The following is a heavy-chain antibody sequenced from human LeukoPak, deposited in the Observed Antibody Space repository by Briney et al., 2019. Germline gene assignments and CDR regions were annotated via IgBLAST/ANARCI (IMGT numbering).Heavy chain of an antibody. D-gene: IGHD3-22*01. CDR2: ISGGGGST. V-gene: IGHV3-23*01. Sequence: GGSLRLSCTTSGFTFSSYAMSWVRQAPGKGLEWFSAISGGGGSTYYADSVKGRFTISRDNSKSTLYLQMNYLRAEDTAEYYCAKGSSGYRPYYFDYWGQGTLVAVSS. J-gene: IGHJ4*02. CDR3: AKGSSGYRPYYFDY. CDR1: GFTFSSYA.